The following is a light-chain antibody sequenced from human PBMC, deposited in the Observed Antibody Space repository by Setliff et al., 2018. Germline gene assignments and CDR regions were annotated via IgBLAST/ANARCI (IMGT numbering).Light chain of an antibody. V-gene: IGLV2-14*01. CDR3: CAYTASTTYV. CDR2: XXS. Sequence: QSALTQPASVSGSPGQSITISCSGTSNDVGAYDLXXXXXXXXXXXXXXXXXXXSNRPSGVSHRFSGSKSGNTASLTISGLQADDEADYYCCAYTASTTYVFVNGTKVTVL. J-gene: IGLJ1*01. CDR1: SNDVGAYDL.